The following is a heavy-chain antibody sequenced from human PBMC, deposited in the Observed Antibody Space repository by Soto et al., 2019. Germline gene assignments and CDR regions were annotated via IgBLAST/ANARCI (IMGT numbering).Heavy chain of an antibody. CDR1: GFIFGNYM. D-gene: IGHD6-19*01. J-gene: IGHJ4*02. V-gene: IGHV3-23*01. CDR2: IRDGGEST. Sequence: GGSLRLSCAFSGFIFGNYMMTWVRQAPGKGLEWVSTIRDGGESTYYADSVKGRFTISRDNSKNTLYLQMNSLRPEDTAVYYCAKKGRSGWYYFDYCGKGTLVTVSS. CDR3: AKKGRSGWYYFDY.